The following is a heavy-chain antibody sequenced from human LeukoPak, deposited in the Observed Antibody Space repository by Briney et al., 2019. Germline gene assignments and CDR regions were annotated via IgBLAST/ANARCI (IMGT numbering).Heavy chain of an antibody. CDR1: GDSISSSY. D-gene: IGHD2-2*01. CDR3: ARLSRGYCSGSSCPGWFDP. CDR2: IYYSGST. V-gene: IGHV4-59*01. Sequence: SETLSLTCSVSGDSISSSYWSWIRQPPGKGLEWIGYIYYSGSTNYNPSLKSRVTISVDASKNQFSLNLSSVTAADTAVYYCARLSRGYCSGSSCPGWFDPWGQGTLVTVSS. J-gene: IGHJ5*02.